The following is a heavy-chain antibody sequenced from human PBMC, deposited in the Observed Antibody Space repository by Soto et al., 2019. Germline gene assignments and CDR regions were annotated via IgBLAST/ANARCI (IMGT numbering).Heavy chain of an antibody. Sequence: GGSLRLSCAASGFTFSSYAMSWVRQAPGKGLEWVSAISGSGGSTYYADSVKGRFTISRDNSKNTLYLQMNSLRAEDTAVYYCAKAVDYGDPRRYFDLWGRGTLVTSPQ. CDR1: GFTFSSYA. CDR2: ISGSGGST. J-gene: IGHJ2*01. CDR3: AKAVDYGDPRRYFDL. D-gene: IGHD4-17*01. V-gene: IGHV3-23*01.